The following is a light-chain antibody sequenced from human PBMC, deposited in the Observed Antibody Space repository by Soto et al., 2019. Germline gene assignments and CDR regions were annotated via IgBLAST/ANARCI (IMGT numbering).Light chain of an antibody. CDR1: SSDVGGYNY. V-gene: IGLV2-14*01. CDR3: SSYRSSSTRV. Sequence: QSALTQPASVSGSLGQSITISCTGTSSDVGGYNYVSWYQQHPGNAPKLMIYEVSNRPSGVSNLFSGSKSGNTAYLTISGLQAEDEADYYCSSYRSSSTRVFGGGTKVTVL. CDR2: EVS. J-gene: IGLJ3*02.